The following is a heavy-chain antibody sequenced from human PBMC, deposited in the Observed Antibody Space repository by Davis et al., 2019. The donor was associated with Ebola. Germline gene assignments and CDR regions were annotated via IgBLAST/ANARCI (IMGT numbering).Heavy chain of an antibody. V-gene: IGHV4-4*02. CDR1: GGSISSSNW. CDR3: ARGAFYYDSSGYYGDAFDI. Sequence: LRETLSLTCAVSGGSISSSNWWSWVRQPPGKGLEWIGEIYHSGSTNYNPSLKSRVTISVDKSKNQFSLKLSSVTAADTAVYYCARGAFYYDSSGYYGDAFDIWGQGTMVTVSS. D-gene: IGHD3-22*01. CDR2: IYHSGST. J-gene: IGHJ3*02.